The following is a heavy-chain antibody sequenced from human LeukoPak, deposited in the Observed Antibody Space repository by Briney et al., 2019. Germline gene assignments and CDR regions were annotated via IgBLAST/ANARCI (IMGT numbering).Heavy chain of an antibody. D-gene: IGHD5-18*01. J-gene: IGHJ4*02. Sequence: GGSLRLSCAASGFTFSIYSMNWVRQAPGKGLEWVSYISSSNSAIYYADSVKGRFTISRDNSNNTLYLQMNSLRAEDTAVYYCAKGGGFNYAYYFDYCGQGTLVTASS. CDR2: ISSSNSAI. CDR3: AKGGGFNYAYYFDY. CDR1: GFTFSIYS. V-gene: IGHV3-48*01.